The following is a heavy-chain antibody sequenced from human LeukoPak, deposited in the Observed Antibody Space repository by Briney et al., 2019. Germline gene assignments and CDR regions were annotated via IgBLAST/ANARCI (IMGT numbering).Heavy chain of an antibody. D-gene: IGHD2-8*02. Sequence: GGSLRLSCAASGFIVSNNYMSWAPQAPGMGLEWVPVIYRSGSTYYADSLKGRFTISRDNSNNTVYLQMNSVRADDTAVYYCARGCTGWSRGDYWGRGTLVTVSS. CDR1: GFIVSNNY. CDR3: ARGCTGWSRGDY. V-gene: IGHV3-66*01. CDR2: IYRSGST. J-gene: IGHJ4*02.